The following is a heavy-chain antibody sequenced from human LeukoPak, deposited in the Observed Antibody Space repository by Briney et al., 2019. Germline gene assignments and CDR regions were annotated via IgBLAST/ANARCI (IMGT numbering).Heavy chain of an antibody. J-gene: IGHJ4*02. CDR1: GFTFSNYA. Sequence: GGSLRLSCAASGFTFSNYAMYWVRQAPGKGLEWVAVISYDENNKYYTDSVKGRFTISRDNSKNTLYLQMNSLRAEDTAVYYCARSQSSDYWGQGTLVTVSS. CDR3: ARSQSSDY. V-gene: IGHV3-30-3*01. CDR2: ISYDENNK.